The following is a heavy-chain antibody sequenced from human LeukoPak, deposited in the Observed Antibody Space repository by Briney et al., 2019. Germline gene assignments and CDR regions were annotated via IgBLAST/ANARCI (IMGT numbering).Heavy chain of an antibody. V-gene: IGHV3-23*01. CDR3: AKDGGVWFGESNDY. CDR2: ISGSGGST. Sequence: GGSLRLSCAASGFTFSSYGMSWVRQAPGKGLEWVSAISGSGGSTYYADSVKGRFTISRDNFKNTLYLQMNSLRADDTAVYYCAKDGGVWFGESNDYWGQGTLVTVSS. CDR1: GFTFSSYG. J-gene: IGHJ4*02. D-gene: IGHD3-10*01.